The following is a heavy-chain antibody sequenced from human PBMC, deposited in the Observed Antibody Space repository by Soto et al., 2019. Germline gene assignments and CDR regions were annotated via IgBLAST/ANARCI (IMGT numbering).Heavy chain of an antibody. CDR2: ISPYNGNT. CDR1: GYTFSTSG. V-gene: IGHV1-18*01. CDR3: ARDLIAVRPEWFDP. D-gene: IGHD6-6*01. Sequence: ASVTVSCRASGYTFSTSGISWVREAPGQGLEWMGWISPYNGNTDYAQRFHGRVTMTTDRFTSRAYMELRRLGSDDTVVYYCARDLIAVRPEWFDPWGQGTLDTVSS. J-gene: IGHJ5*02.